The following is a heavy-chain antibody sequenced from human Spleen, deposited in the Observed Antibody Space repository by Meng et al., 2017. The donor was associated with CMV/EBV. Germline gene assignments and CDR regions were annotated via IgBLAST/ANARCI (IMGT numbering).Heavy chain of an antibody. CDR1: GDSVSNNIAA. Sequence: LQQSGPGRVKPSQTLSLPCAISGDSVSNNIAAWNWIRQSPSRGLEWLGRTYYRSKWYNDYAVSVKNRMTINPDTSKNQFSLQLNSVTPEDTTVYYCVRDQLGLDYWGQGTLVTVSS. D-gene: IGHD1-1*01. V-gene: IGHV6-1*01. J-gene: IGHJ4*02. CDR3: VRDQLGLDY. CDR2: TYYRSKWYN.